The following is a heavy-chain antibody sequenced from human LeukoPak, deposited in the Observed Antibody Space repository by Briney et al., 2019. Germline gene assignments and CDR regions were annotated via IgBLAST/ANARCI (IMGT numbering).Heavy chain of an antibody. D-gene: IGHD4-23*01. Sequence: GASVKVSCKASRYTFTSYYMHWVRQAPGQGLEWMGIINPSGGSTSYAQKFQGRVTMTRDTPTSTVYMELSSLRSEDTAVYYCARDGLASTVVTPYYYYGMDVWGQGTTVTVSS. CDR2: INPSGGST. CDR1: RYTFTSYY. CDR3: ARDGLASTVVTPYYYYGMDV. J-gene: IGHJ6*02. V-gene: IGHV1-46*01.